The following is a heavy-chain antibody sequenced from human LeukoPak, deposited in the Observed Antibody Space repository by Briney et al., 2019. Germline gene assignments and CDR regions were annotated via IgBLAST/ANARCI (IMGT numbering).Heavy chain of an antibody. Sequence: GGSLRLSCAASGFTFSSYGMHWVRQAQGKGLEWVANIKQDGSERYYVDSVKGRFTISRDNAKNSLYLQMNSLRAEDTAVYYCASDGGPFDHWGQGTLVTV. CDR3: ASDGGPFDH. J-gene: IGHJ4*02. CDR2: IKQDGSER. CDR1: GFTFSSYG. V-gene: IGHV3-7*01. D-gene: IGHD3-16*01.